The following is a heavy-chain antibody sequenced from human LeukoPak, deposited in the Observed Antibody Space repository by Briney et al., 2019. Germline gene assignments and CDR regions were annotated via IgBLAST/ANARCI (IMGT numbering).Heavy chain of an antibody. CDR2: ISAYNGNT. J-gene: IGHJ4*02. CDR1: GYTFTSYG. D-gene: IGHD5-24*01. CDR3: ARARQRRDGYNSYFDY. V-gene: IGHV1-18*01. Sequence: GASVKVSCKASGYTFTSYGISWVRQAPGQGLEWMGWISAYNGNTNYAQKLQGRVTMTTDTSTSTAYMELRSLRSDDTAVYYCARARQRRDGYNSYFDYWGQGTLVTVSS.